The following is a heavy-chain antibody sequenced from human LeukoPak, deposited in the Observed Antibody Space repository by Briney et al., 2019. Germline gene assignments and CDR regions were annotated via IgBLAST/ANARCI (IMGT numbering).Heavy chain of an antibody. V-gene: IGHV1-69*13. J-gene: IGHJ5*02. CDR1: GGTFSSYA. D-gene: IGHD1-26*01. Sequence: SVKVSCKASGGTFSSYAISWVRQAPGQGLEWMGGNIPIFGTATYAQKFQGRVTITAHESTSTAYMELSSLRSEDTAVYYCARDVVVGAYNWFDPWGQGTLVTASS. CDR2: NIPIFGTA. CDR3: ARDVVVGAYNWFDP.